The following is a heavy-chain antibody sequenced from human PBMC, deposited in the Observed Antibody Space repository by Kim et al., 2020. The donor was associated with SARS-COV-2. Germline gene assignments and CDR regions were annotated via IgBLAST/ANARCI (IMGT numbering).Heavy chain of an antibody. V-gene: IGHV1-69*06. J-gene: IGHJ6*02. CDR1: GGTFSSYA. CDR2: IIPIFGTA. CDR3: ASSSGWNYYYYGMDV. D-gene: IGHD6-19*01. Sequence: SVKVSCKASGGTFSSYAISWVRQAPGQGLEWMGGIIPIFGTANYSQKFQGRVTITADKSTSTAYMELSSLRSEDTAGYYCASSSGWNYYYYGMDVWGQGTTVTVSS.